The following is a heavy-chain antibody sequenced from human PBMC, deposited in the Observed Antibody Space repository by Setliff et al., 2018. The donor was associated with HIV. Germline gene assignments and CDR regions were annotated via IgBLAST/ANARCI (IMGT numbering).Heavy chain of an antibody. J-gene: IGHJ4*02. CDR2: IRYDDTYK. CDR1: GFTFSYYD. V-gene: IGHV3-30*02. CDR3: TKNLYRSPWSPLDY. D-gene: IGHD6-19*01. Sequence: GGSLRLSCATSGFTFSYYDMHWVRQAPGKGLEWVAFIRYDDTYKYYADSVKGRFTISRDNSKNTLYLQMNSLRAEDTAVYYCTKNLYRSPWSPLDYWGQGTLVTVSS.